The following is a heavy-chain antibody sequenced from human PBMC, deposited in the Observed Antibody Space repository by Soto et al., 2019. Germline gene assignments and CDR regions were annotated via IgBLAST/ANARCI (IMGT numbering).Heavy chain of an antibody. CDR2: IRVGGNNA. V-gene: IGHV3-23*01. Sequence: GGSLRLSCAASGFAFSTFAMTWVRQAPGKGLEWVAAIRVGGNNADYADSVKGRFTISRDNSQNSVYLQMSSLRAEDTAVYYCARDHRRTGNIIPPRGLYPENGLWGQGTMVTVSS. J-gene: IGHJ4*02. D-gene: IGHD3-16*01. CDR3: ARDHRRTGNIIPPRGLYPENGL. CDR1: GFAFSTFA.